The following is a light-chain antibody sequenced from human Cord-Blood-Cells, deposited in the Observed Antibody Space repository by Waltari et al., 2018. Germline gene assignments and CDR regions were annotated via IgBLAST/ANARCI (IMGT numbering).Light chain of an antibody. V-gene: IGKV3-20*01. Sequence: EIVLTQSPGTLSLSPGERATLSCRASQSVSSSYLAWYQQKPGQAPRLLIYGASSRAAGIPDRFSGIESGTDFTLTISRLEPEEFAVYYYQQYGSSPVTFGPGTKGDSK. CDR2: GAS. CDR3: QQYGSSPVT. CDR1: QSVSSSY. J-gene: IGKJ3*01.